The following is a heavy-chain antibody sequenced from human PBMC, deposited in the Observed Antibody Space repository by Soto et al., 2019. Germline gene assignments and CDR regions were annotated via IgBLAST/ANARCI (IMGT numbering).Heavy chain of an antibody. V-gene: IGHV3-23*01. CDR3: ANLVVVPAAPSSY. Sequence: EVQLLESGGGLVQPGGSLRLSCAASGFTFSSYAMSWVSQAPGKGLEWVSAISGSGGSTYYADSVKGRFTISRDNSKITLYLQMNSLSAEDTAVYYCANLVVVPAAPSSYWGQGTLVTVSS. D-gene: IGHD2-2*01. CDR2: ISGSGGST. J-gene: IGHJ4*02. CDR1: GFTFSSYA.